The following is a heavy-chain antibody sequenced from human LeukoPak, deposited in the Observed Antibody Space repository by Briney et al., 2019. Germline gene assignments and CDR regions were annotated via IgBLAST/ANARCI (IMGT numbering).Heavy chain of an antibody. CDR3: ARPTVTSGVDAFDF. V-gene: IGHV3-21*01. CDR2: ISSSSSYI. CDR1: GFTFSTYS. Sequence: GVSLRLSCAASGFTFSTYSLNWVRQAPGKGLEWVSSISSSSSYIYYADSVKGRFTISRDNAKNSLYLQMSSLRAEDTAVYYCARPTVTSGVDAFDFWGQGTMVTVSS. J-gene: IGHJ3*01. D-gene: IGHD4-17*01.